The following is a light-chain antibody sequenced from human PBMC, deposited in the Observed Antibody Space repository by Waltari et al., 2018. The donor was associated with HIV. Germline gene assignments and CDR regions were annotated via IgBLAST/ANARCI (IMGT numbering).Light chain of an antibody. Sequence: DVVMTQSPLSLPVTLGQPASISCTSSQSLVYSDGNTYLSWFQQRPGQSPRRLIYKVSNRDSGVPDRFSGSGSGTDFTLKISRVEAEDVGVYYCMQGTHWPWTFGQGTKVEIK. CDR2: KVS. CDR1: QSLVYSDGNTY. V-gene: IGKV2-30*01. J-gene: IGKJ1*01. CDR3: MQGTHWPWT.